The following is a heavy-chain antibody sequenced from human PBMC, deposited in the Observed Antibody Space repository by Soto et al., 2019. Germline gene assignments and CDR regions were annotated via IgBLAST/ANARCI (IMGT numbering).Heavy chain of an antibody. Sequence: SETLSLTCTVSGGSISSGGYYWSWIRQHPGKGLEWIGYIYYSGSTYYNPSLKSRVTISVDTSKNQFSLKLSSVTAADTAVYYCASGPNYYDSSGYYSDYWGQGTLVTVSS. D-gene: IGHD3-22*01. CDR1: GGSISSGGYY. V-gene: IGHV4-31*03. CDR3: ASGPNYYDSSGYYSDY. CDR2: IYYSGST. J-gene: IGHJ4*02.